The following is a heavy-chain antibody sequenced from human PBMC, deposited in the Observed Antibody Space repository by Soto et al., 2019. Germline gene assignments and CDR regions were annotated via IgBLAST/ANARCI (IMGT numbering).Heavy chain of an antibody. CDR1: GYTFTSYG. Sequence: APVKVSCKASGYTFTSYGISWVRQAPGQGLEWMGWISAYNGNTNYAQKLQGRVTMTTDTSTSTAYMELRSLRSDDTAVYYCARDGLTYYYGSGSSISQNYFDYWGQGTLVTVSS. J-gene: IGHJ4*02. V-gene: IGHV1-18*04. CDR2: ISAYNGNT. CDR3: ARDGLTYYYGSGSSISQNYFDY. D-gene: IGHD3-10*01.